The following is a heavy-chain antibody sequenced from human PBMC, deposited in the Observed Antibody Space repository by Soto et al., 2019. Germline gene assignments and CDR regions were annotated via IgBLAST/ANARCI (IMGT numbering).Heavy chain of an antibody. CDR3: ARVATAMVDY. Sequence: QVQLQESGPGLVKPSETLSLTCTVSGGSVSSGSHYWSWIRQPPGKGLEWIGYIYYSGSTNYNPSLQRRVTISVDTSKNQFSLKLSSVTAADTAVYYCARVATAMVDYWGQGTLVTVSS. J-gene: IGHJ4*02. CDR2: IYYSGST. D-gene: IGHD5-18*01. CDR1: GGSVSSGSHY. V-gene: IGHV4-61*01.